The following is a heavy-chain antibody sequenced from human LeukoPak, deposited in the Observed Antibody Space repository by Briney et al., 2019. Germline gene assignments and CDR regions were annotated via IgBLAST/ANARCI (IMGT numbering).Heavy chain of an antibody. D-gene: IGHD2-8*01. Sequence: GGSLRLSCAASGFTFSNAWMSWVRQAPGKGLEWVSYISSSGSTIYYADSVKGRFTISRDNAKNSLYLQMNSLRAEDTAVYYCASHGVYCTNGVCSKGFFDYWGQGTLVTVSS. CDR2: ISSSGSTI. V-gene: IGHV3-48*01. J-gene: IGHJ4*02. CDR3: ASHGVYCTNGVCSKGFFDY. CDR1: GFTFSNAW.